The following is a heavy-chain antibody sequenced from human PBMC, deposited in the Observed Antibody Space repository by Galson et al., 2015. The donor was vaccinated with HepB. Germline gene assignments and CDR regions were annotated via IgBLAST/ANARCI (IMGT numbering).Heavy chain of an antibody. V-gene: IGHV3-23*01. CDR2: ISGSGGST. J-gene: IGHJ4*02. CDR3: AKSPYYYDSSAYYLYYFDY. CDR1: GFTFSSYA. D-gene: IGHD3-22*01. Sequence: SLRLSCAASGFTFSSYAMSWVRQAPGKGLEWVSAISGSGGSTYYADSVKGRFTISRDNSKNTLYLQMNSLRAEDTAVYYCAKSPYYYDSSAYYLYYFDYWGQGALVTVSS.